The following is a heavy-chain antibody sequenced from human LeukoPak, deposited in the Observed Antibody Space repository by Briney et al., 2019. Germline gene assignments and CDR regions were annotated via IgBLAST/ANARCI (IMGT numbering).Heavy chain of an antibody. CDR3: ARTVSGWYLFFGY. V-gene: IGHV4-39*01. CDR1: GGSISSSSYY. Sequence: SETLSLTCTVSGGSISSSSYYWGWIRQPPGKGLEWIGSIYYSGSTYYNPSLKSRVTISVDTSKNQFSLKLSSVTAADTAVYYCARTVSGWYLFFGYWGQGTLVTVSS. D-gene: IGHD6-19*01. CDR2: IYYSGST. J-gene: IGHJ4*02.